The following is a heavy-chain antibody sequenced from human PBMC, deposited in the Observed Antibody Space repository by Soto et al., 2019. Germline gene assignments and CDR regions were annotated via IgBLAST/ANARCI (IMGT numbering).Heavy chain of an antibody. CDR2: IIPIFGTA. D-gene: IGHD3-3*01. CDR1: GVTFSSYA. Sequence: SVKVSCKASGVTFSSYAISWVRQAPGQGLEWMGGIIPIFGTANYAQKFQGRVTITADESTSTAYMELSSLRSEDTAVYYCARANPGIFGVAPPFDPWGQGTLVTVSS. J-gene: IGHJ5*02. V-gene: IGHV1-69*13. CDR3: ARANPGIFGVAPPFDP.